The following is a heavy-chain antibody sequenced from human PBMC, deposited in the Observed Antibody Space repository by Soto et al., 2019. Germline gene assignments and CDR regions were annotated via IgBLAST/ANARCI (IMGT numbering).Heavy chain of an antibody. CDR1: GFTFDDYA. J-gene: IGHJ3*02. D-gene: IGHD6-13*01. Sequence: SLRLSCAASGFTFDDYAMHWVRQAPGKGLEWVSGISWNSGSIGYADSVKGRFTISRDNAKNSLYLQMNSLRAEDTALYYCAKTQSHVEPGIAAAGDALDIWGQGTMVTVSS. CDR2: ISWNSGSI. V-gene: IGHV3-9*01. CDR3: AKTQSHVEPGIAAAGDALDI.